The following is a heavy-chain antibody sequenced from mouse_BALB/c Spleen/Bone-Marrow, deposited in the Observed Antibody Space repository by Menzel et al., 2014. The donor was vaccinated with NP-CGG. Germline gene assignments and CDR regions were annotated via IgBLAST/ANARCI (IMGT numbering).Heavy chain of an antibody. J-gene: IGHJ1*01. CDR2: IRYDGSN. V-gene: IGHV3-6*02. Sequence: EVQLQQSGPGLVKPSQSLSLTCSVTDYSITSDYYWNWIRQFPGNKLEWMAYIRYDGSNNYNPSLKNRISITRDTSKNQFFLKLNSATSEDTATYYCARLRGSNYGYFDVWGAGTTVTVSS. CDR3: ARLRGSNYGYFDV. D-gene: IGHD1-1*01. CDR1: DYSITSDYY.